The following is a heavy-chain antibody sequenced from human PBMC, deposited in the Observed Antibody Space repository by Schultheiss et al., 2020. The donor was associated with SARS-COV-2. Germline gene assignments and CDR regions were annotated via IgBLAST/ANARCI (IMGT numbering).Heavy chain of an antibody. J-gene: IGHJ4*02. CDR2: IYYSGST. CDR3: ARTIGHFDY. D-gene: IGHD5-24*01. CDR1: GGSISSYY. V-gene: IGHV4-59*12. Sequence: SETLSLTCTVSGGSISSYYWSWIRQPPGKGLEWIGYIYYSGSTNYNPSLKSRVTISVDTSKNQFSLKLSSVTAADTAVYYCARTIGHFDYWGQGTLVTVSS.